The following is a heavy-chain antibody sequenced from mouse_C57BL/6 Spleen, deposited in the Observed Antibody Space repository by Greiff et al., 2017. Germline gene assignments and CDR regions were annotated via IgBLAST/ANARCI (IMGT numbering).Heavy chain of an antibody. CDR3: ARGLYYGTTGFAY. CDR2: IYPSDSET. Sequence: QVQLKQPGAELVRPGSSVKLSCKASGYTFTSYWMDWVKQRPGQGLEWIGNIYPSDSETHYNQKFKDKATLTVDKSSSTAYMQLSSLTSEDSAVYYCARGLYYGTTGFAYWGQGTLVTVSA. V-gene: IGHV1-61*01. D-gene: IGHD2-1*01. CDR1: GYTFTSYW. J-gene: IGHJ3*01.